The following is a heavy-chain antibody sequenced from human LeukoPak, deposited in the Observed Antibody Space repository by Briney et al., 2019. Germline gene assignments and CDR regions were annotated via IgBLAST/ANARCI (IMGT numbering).Heavy chain of an antibody. CDR3: ARDPRAYYDFWSGSYYFDY. CDR1: GFTFSSYS. D-gene: IGHD3-3*01. Sequence: PGGSLRLSCAASGFTFSSYSMNWVRQAPGKGLEWVSSISSSSSYIYYADSVKGRFTISRDNAKNSLYLQMNSLRAEDTAVYYCARDPRAYYDFWSGSYYFDYWGQGTLVTVSS. J-gene: IGHJ4*02. V-gene: IGHV3-21*01. CDR2: ISSSSSYI.